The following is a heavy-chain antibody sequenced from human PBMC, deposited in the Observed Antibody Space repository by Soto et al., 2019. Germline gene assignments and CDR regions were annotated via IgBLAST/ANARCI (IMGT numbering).Heavy chain of an antibody. CDR3: ARVSGYDSQYYFDY. J-gene: IGHJ4*02. V-gene: IGHV1-18*01. Sequence: VASVKVSCKASGYTFTSYVISWVRQAPGQGLEWMGWISAYNGNTNYAQKLQGRVTMTTDTSTSTAYMELRSLRSDDTAVYYCARVSGYDSQYYFDYWGQGTLVTVSS. CDR2: ISAYNGNT. CDR1: GYTFTSYV. D-gene: IGHD5-12*01.